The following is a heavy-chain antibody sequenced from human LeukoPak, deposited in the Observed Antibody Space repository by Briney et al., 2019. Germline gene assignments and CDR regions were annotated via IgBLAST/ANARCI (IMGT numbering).Heavy chain of an antibody. J-gene: IGHJ3*02. CDR2: IYYSGST. Sequence: SQTLSLTCTVCGGSISSGDYYWSWIRQPPGKGLEWIGYIYYSGSTYYNPSLKSRVTISVDTSKNQFSLKLSSVTAADTAVYYCARGLVATVPGHAFDIWGQGTMVTVSS. CDR3: ARGLVATVPGHAFDI. D-gene: IGHD5-12*01. CDR1: GGSISSGDYY. V-gene: IGHV4-30-4*01.